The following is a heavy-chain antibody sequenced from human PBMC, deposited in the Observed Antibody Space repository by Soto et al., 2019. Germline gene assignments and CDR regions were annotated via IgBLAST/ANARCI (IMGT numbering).Heavy chain of an antibody. Sequence: GGSLRLSCAASGFTFSSYAMSWVRQAPGKGLEWVSAISGSGGSTYYADSVKGRFTISRDNSKNTLYLQMNSLRAEDTAVYYCAKDVGGPEYSSSVAYYYGMDVWGQGTTVTVSS. CDR2: ISGSGGST. CDR1: GFTFSSYA. J-gene: IGHJ6*02. D-gene: IGHD6-6*01. V-gene: IGHV3-23*01. CDR3: AKDVGGPEYSSSVAYYYGMDV.